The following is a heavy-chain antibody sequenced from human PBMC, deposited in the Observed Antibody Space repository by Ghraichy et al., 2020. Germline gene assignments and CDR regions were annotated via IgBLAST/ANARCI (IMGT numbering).Heavy chain of an antibody. CDR3: ARDIKSSSWSYYYYAMDV. CDR2: ISHDGSSK. CDR1: GFTFSTYS. D-gene: IGHD6-13*01. V-gene: IGHV3-30-3*01. Sequence: LRLSCAASGFTFSTYSMHWVRQAPGKGLEWVAVISHDGSSKYYGDSVKGRFTISRDNSKNTLYLQMNSLRAEDTAVYYCARDIKSSSWSYYYYAMDVWGQGTTVTVSS. J-gene: IGHJ6*02.